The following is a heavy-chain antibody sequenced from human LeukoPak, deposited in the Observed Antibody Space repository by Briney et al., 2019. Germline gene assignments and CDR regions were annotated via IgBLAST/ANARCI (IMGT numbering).Heavy chain of an antibody. Sequence: GGSLRLSCAASGLTVSSNYMSWVRQAPGKGLEWVSLIYTGGSTYYADSVKGRFTISRDNSKNTLYLQMNSLRAEDTAVYYCARGAPYTSSSDYFDYWDQGTLVTVSS. CDR1: GLTVSSNY. CDR2: IYTGGST. CDR3: ARGAPYTSSSDYFDY. V-gene: IGHV3-53*01. J-gene: IGHJ4*02. D-gene: IGHD6-6*01.